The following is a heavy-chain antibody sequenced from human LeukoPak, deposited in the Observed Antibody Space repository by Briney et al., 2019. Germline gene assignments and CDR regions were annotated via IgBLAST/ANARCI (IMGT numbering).Heavy chain of an antibody. Sequence: PSEPLSLTCTVSGGSISSSSYYWGWIRQPPGKGLEWIGSIYYSGSTYYNPSLKSRVTISVDTSKNQFSLKLSSVTAADTAVYYCARIDSSSLDYWGQGTLVTVSS. CDR1: GGSISSSSYY. CDR2: IYYSGST. D-gene: IGHD6-13*01. CDR3: ARIDSSSLDY. V-gene: IGHV4-39*01. J-gene: IGHJ4*02.